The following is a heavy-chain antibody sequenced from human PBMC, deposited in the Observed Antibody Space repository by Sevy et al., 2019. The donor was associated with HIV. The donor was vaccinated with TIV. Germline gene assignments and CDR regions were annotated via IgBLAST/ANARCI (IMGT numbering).Heavy chain of an antibody. CDR1: GGSVSSDNYY. CDR3: AREAGYCSNGVCYTGWFDP. V-gene: IGHV4-31*11. Sequence: SETLSLTCAVSGGSVSSDNYYWTWIRQHPGKGLEWIGYIYHLGSTSSNPSLKSRVTILVDTSKNQFSLKLRSVTAADTAVYFCAREAGYCSNGVCYTGWFDPWGQGTLVTVSS. D-gene: IGHD2-8*01. CDR2: IYHLGST. J-gene: IGHJ5*02.